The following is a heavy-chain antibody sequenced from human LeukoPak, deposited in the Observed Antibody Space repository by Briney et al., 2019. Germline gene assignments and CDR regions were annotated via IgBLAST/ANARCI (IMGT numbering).Heavy chain of an antibody. V-gene: IGHV4-61*01. Sequence: SETLSLTCTVSGVSVSSGSYYWSWIRQPPGKGLEWIGYIYYSGSTNYNPSLKSRVTISVDTSKNQFSLKLSSVTAADTAVYYCARESGRRFLEWLSIDYWGQGTLVTVSS. D-gene: IGHD3-3*01. CDR3: ARESGRRFLEWLSIDY. CDR1: GVSVSSGSYY. CDR2: IYYSGST. J-gene: IGHJ4*02.